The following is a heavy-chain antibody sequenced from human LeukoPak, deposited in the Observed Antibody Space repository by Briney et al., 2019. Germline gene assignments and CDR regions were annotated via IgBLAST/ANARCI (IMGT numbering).Heavy chain of an antibody. CDR3: AGSGRPRWPSDAFDI. J-gene: IGHJ3*02. CDR2: ISYSGGT. V-gene: IGHV4-59*02. Sequence: SETLSLTCTVSGGSVSSYYWSWIRQPPGKGLEWIGYISYSGGTNYNPSLKSRVTISVDTSKNQSSPKLSSVTAADTAVYYCAGSGRPRWPSDAFDIWGQGTMVTVSS. CDR1: GGSVSSYY. D-gene: IGHD3-10*01.